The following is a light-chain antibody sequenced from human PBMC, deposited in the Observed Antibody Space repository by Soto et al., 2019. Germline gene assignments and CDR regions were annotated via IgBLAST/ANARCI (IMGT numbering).Light chain of an antibody. CDR3: QQDSGGSWT. J-gene: IGKJ1*01. CDR1: QRVNSNS. V-gene: IGKV3-20*01. CDR2: GAS. Sequence: EIVLTQSPGTLSLSPGERATLSCRASQRVNSNSLAWYQQKPGQPPRVVIYGASSRDSGTPDRFSGSESGTEFTLTITRLEPEDYAVYFCQQDSGGSWTFGQGTKVEI.